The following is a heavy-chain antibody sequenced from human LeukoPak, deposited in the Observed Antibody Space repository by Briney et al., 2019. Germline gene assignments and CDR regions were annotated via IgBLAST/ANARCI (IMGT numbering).Heavy chain of an antibody. D-gene: IGHD6-19*01. CDR1: GFTFSSYA. J-gene: IGHJ6*02. Sequence: GGSLRLSCAASGFTFSSYAMGWVRQAPGKGLEWVSAISGSGGSTYYADSVKGRFTISRDNSKNTLYLQMNSLRAEDTAVYYCASIAVAGTDYYYYGMDVWGQGTTVTVSS. V-gene: IGHV3-23*01. CDR3: ASIAVAGTDYYYYGMDV. CDR2: ISGSGGST.